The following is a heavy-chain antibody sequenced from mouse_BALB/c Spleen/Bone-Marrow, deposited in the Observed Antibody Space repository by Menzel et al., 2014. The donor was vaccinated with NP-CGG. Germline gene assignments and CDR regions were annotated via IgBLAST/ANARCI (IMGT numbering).Heavy chain of an antibody. J-gene: IGHJ4*01. CDR2: INPGSGGT. CDR1: GYAFTNYL. V-gene: IGHV1-54*01. CDR3: ARCLTGTGAMDY. D-gene: IGHD4-1*01. Sequence: QVQLQQSGAELVRPGTSVKVSCKASGYAFTNYLIEWVKQRPGQGLAWIGVINPGSGGTNYNEKFKAKATLTADKSSSTAYMQLSRLTSDDSAVYFCARCLTGTGAMDYWGQGTSVTVSS.